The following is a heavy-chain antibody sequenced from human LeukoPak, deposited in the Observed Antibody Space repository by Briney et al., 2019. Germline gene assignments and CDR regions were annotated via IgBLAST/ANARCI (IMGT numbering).Heavy chain of an antibody. V-gene: IGHV3-7*01. Sequence: PGGSLRLSCAASGFTFSSDWMIWVRQAPGKGLEWVANIKPDEGEKYYVDSVKGRFTVSRDNAKNSLYLQMNSLRAEDTAVYYCAKDPLRWYTHGPFDYWGQGTLVTVSS. D-gene: IGHD4-23*01. CDR2: IKPDEGEK. CDR3: AKDPLRWYTHGPFDY. J-gene: IGHJ4*02. CDR1: GFTFSSDW.